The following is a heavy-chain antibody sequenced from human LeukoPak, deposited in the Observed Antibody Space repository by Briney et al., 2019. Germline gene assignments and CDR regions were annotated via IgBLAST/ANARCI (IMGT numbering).Heavy chain of an antibody. J-gene: IGHJ3*02. V-gene: IGHV3-23*01. D-gene: IGHD6-13*01. CDR1: GFTFSSYE. CDR2: ISGSGIST. CDR3: AKDRSIAAGDDAFDI. Sequence: GGSLRLSCAASGFTFSSYEMNWVRQAPGKGLEWGSHISGSGISTYYADSVKGPFTISRDNSKNTLYLQMNSLRVEDTAVYYCAKDRSIAAGDDAFDIWGQGTMVTVSS.